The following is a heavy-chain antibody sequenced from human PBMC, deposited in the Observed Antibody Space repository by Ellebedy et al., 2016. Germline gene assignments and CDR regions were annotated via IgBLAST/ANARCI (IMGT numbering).Heavy chain of an antibody. Sequence: GGSLRLSCAASGFTFSSDSMNWVRQAPGKGLEWVSYISSRSSTIYYADSVKGRFTISRDNTKNTLYLQMNSLRAEDTAVYYCAKDGYSSGWYAEFYYYGLDVWGQGTTVTVSS. CDR3: AKDGYSSGWYAEFYYYGLDV. CDR1: GFTFSSDS. J-gene: IGHJ6*02. V-gene: IGHV3-48*01. D-gene: IGHD6-19*01. CDR2: ISSRSSTI.